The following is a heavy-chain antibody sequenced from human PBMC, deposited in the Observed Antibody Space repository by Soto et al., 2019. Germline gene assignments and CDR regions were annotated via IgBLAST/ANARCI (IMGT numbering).Heavy chain of an antibody. Sequence: PSETLSLTCSVSGGSIVDYYWSWIRQPPGKGLEWIGFIYYTGNTRYNPSLGSRVTISLDTSKTQFSLKLTSATAADTAFYYCARDVNRWELRGFFDTWGRGALVTVSS. CDR3: ARDVNRWELRGFFDT. CDR2: IYYTGNT. V-gene: IGHV4-59*01. D-gene: IGHD1-7*01. J-gene: IGHJ5*02. CDR1: GGSIVDYY.